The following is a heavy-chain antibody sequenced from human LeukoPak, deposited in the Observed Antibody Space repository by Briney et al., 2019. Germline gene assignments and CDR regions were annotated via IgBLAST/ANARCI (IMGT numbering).Heavy chain of an antibody. D-gene: IGHD3-3*01. J-gene: IGHJ4*02. Sequence: GGSLRLSCAASGFTFSNSAMYWVRQAPGKGLEWVAVISYDGSSKYYVDSVKGRFTISRDNSKNTLYLQMNSLRAEDTAVYYCAVDYDYWSAFFSGSRMTPKRGGQGTLVTVSS. CDR1: GFTFSNSA. V-gene: IGHV3-30-3*01. CDR2: ISYDGSSK. CDR3: AVDYDYWSAFFSGSRMTPKR.